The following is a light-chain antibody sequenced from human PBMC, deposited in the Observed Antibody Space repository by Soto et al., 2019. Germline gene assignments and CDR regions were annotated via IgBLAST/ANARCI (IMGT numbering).Light chain of an antibody. J-gene: IGLJ2*01. CDR3: SSYTSSTTVV. CDR2: DVS. CDR1: SSDVGAYNY. Sequence: QSVLTQPASVSGSPGQSIPISCTGTSSDVGAYNYVSWYQQHPGKAPKLMIYDVSNRPSGVSNRFSGSKSGNTASLTISGLQAEDEADYYCSSYTSSTTVVFGGGTKLTVL. V-gene: IGLV2-14*03.